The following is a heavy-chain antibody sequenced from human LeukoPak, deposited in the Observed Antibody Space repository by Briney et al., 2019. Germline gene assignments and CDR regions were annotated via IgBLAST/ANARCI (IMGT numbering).Heavy chain of an antibody. V-gene: IGHV3-21*01. CDR2: ISSSSSYI. D-gene: IGHD3-16*02. CDR1: GFTFSSYS. J-gene: IGHJ4*02. Sequence: KPGGSLRLSCAASGFTFSSYSMNWVRQAPGKGLECVSSISSSSSYIYYADSVKGRFTISRDNAKSSVYLQMNSLRGEDTAVYYCARDYYDYVWGSYRLFDYWGQGTLVTVSS. CDR3: ARDYYDYVWGSYRLFDY.